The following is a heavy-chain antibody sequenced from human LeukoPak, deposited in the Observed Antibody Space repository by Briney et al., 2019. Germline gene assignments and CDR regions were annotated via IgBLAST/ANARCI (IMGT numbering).Heavy chain of an antibody. V-gene: IGHV1-69*01. D-gene: IGHD6-19*01. Sequence: SVKVSCKASGGTFSSYAISWVRQAPGQGLEWMGGIIPIFGTANYAQKFRGRVTITADESTSTAYMELSSLRSEDTAVYFCARDRDRWSSGSYNWFDPWGQGTLVTVSS. CDR3: ARDRDRWSSGSYNWFDP. CDR1: GGTFSSYA. J-gene: IGHJ5*02. CDR2: IIPIFGTA.